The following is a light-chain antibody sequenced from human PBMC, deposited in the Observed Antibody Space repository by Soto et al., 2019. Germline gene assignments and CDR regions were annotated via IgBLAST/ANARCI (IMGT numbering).Light chain of an antibody. Sequence: EIVLTQSPGTLSLSPGERATLSCRASQSVSSSSLAWYQQTPGQAPRLIIYGASSRATGIPDRFSGSGSGTDFTLTISRLEPEDSAVYYCQQYGSSRPTFGQGTKVDIK. CDR2: GAS. CDR1: QSVSSSS. CDR3: QQYGSSRPT. V-gene: IGKV3-20*01. J-gene: IGKJ1*01.